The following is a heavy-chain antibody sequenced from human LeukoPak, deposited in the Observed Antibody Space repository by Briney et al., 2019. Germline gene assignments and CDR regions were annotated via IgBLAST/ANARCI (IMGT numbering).Heavy chain of an antibody. V-gene: IGHV3-74*01. J-gene: IGHJ5*02. CDR3: ARDQSSSWYVAWFDH. CDR2: INNDESHT. CDR1: GFTFSRYW. Sequence: PGGSLRLSCAASGFTFSRYWMHWVRQAPGKGLVWVSRINNDESHTTYADSAKGRFTISRDNAKNTLYLQMNSLRVEDTAVYYCARDQSSSWYVAWFDHWGQGTLVTVSS. D-gene: IGHD6-13*01.